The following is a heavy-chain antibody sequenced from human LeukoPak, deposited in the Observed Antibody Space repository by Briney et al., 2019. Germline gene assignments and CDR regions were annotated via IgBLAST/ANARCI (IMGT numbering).Heavy chain of an antibody. J-gene: IGHJ5*02. CDR3: ARDLRTGDSSSSWWFDP. V-gene: IGHV4-4*07. CDR1: GGSISSYY. D-gene: IGHD6-6*01. CDR2: IYTSGST. Sequence: PSETLSLTCTVSGGSISSYYWSWIRQPAGKGLEWIGRIYTSGSTNYNPSLKSRVTMSVDTSKNQFSLKLSSVTAADTAVYYCARDLRTGDSSSSWWFDPWGQGTLVTVSS.